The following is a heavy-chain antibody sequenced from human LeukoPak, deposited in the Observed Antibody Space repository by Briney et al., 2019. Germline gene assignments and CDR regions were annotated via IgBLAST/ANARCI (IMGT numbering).Heavy chain of an antibody. CDR3: XXXXXTXXGXV. CDR1: GFTXSSYE. J-gene: IGHJ6*04. Sequence: GFTXSSYEMNWVRQAPGKGGEGVSYISSSGSTXYYADSVKGRFNISRDNAKNSGYVQMNSLRAGDTAVYYXXXXXXTXXGXVWGKGXTXTISS. CDR2: ISSSGSTX. V-gene: IGHV3-48*03.